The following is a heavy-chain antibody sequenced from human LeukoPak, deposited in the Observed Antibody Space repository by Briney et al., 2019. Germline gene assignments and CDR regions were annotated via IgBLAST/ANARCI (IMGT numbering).Heavy chain of an antibody. CDR3: ARACSGGSCYNYYYMDV. CDR2: INPSGGST. D-gene: IGHD2-15*01. J-gene: IGHJ6*03. V-gene: IGHV1-46*01. CDR1: GYTFTSYY. Sequence: ASVKVSCKASGYTFTSYYMHWVRQAPGQGLEWMGIINPSGGSTSYAQKFQGRVTMTRDMSTSTVYMELRSLRSDDTAVYYCARACSGGSCYNYYYMDVWGKGTTVTVSS.